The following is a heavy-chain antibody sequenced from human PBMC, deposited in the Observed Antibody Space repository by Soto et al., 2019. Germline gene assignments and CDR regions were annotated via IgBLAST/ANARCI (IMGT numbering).Heavy chain of an antibody. V-gene: IGHV4-59*01. Sequence: TSEPLTLASSVSGVSMSLSSCSWIRQPPGTGLEWVGYTSYSESTDYNPSLKSRVTISIDTSKNQFSLNLRSVTAADTAVYYCVSAAFSSSFHPIHYWGQGTLVTVS. J-gene: IGHJ4*02. CDR3: VSAAFSSSFHPIHY. CDR2: TSYSEST. D-gene: IGHD3-3*02. CDR1: GVSMSLSS.